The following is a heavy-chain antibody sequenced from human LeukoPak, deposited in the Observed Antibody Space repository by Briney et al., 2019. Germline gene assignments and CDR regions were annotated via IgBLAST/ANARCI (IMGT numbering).Heavy chain of an antibody. CDR2: ISGSGTI. CDR1: GGSIHSY. CDR3: ARDSGTTGEVKFDP. J-gene: IGHJ5*02. D-gene: IGHD3-10*01. Sequence: PSETLSLTCTVSGGSIHSYWSSIRQPAGKGLEWIGRISGSGTITYNPALQSRLTISIDTSKNQFSLKLMSVTAADTAVYYCARDSGTTGEVKFDPWGQGTLVTVSS. V-gene: IGHV4-4*07.